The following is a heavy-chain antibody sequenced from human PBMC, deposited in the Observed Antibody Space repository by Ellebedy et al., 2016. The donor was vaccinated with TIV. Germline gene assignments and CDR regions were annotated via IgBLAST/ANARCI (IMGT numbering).Heavy chain of an antibody. CDR3: ARDCYDNSGQKP. J-gene: IGHJ4*02. V-gene: IGHV3-48*04. CDR1: DFTFSSYN. CDR2: ISSSSDRI. D-gene: IGHD3-22*01. Sequence: PGGSLRLSCAASDFTFSSYNMNWVRQAPGKGLEWVSYISSSSDRIEYADSVKGRFTISRDNAKNSIYLQMNSLRAEDTAVYYCARDCYDNSGQKPWGQGTLVTVSS.